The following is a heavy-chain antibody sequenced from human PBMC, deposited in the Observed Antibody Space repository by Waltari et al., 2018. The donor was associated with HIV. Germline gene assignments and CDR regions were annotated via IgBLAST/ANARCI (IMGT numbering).Heavy chain of an antibody. CDR3: ARVQTGVDTAMVNRYFDL. J-gene: IGHJ2*01. D-gene: IGHD5-18*01. CDR2: IYYSGST. V-gene: IGHV4-39*01. CDR1: GGSISSSSYY. Sequence: LQLQESGPGLVKPSETLSLTCTVSGGSISSSSYYWGWIRQPPGKGLEWIGSIYYSGSTYYNPSLKSRVTISVDTSKNQFSLKLSSVTAADTAVYYCARVQTGVDTAMVNRYFDLWGRGTLVTVSS.